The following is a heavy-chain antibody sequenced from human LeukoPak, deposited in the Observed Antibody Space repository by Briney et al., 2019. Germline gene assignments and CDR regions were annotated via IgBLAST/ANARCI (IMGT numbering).Heavy chain of an antibody. V-gene: IGHV4-39*07. CDR2: IYYSGST. CDR1: GGSFSSYY. Sequence: SETLSLTCAVYGGSFSSYYWGWIRQPPGKGLEWIGSIYYSGSTYYNPSLKSRVTISVDTSKNQFSLKLSSVTAADTAVYYCARGMPSWINWFDPWGQGTLVTVSS. CDR3: ARGMPSWINWFDP. D-gene: IGHD1-1*01. J-gene: IGHJ5*02.